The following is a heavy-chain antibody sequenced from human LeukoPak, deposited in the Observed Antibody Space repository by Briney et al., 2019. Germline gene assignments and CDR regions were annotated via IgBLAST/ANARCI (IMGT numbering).Heavy chain of an antibody. CDR1: GGSISSYL. CDR2: IYYGGST. CDR3: ARGQYSGSCFDN. J-gene: IGHJ4*02. V-gene: IGHV4-59*01. D-gene: IGHD1-26*01. Sequence: SETLSLTCTVSGGSISSYLWSWIRQPPGKGLEWIGYIYYGGSTNYNPSLKSRVTILVDTSKNQFSLKVSSVTAADTAVYYCARGQYSGSCFDNWGQGSQVTVSS.